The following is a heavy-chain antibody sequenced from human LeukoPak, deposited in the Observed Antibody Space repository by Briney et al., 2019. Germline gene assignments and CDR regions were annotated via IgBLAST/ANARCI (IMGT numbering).Heavy chain of an antibody. V-gene: IGHV4-30-4*01. CDR1: GGSISSGDYY. D-gene: IGHD4-17*01. Sequence: SETLSLTCTVSGGSISSGDYYWSWIRQPPGKGLEGIGYIYNRGNTYYSPSLKSRVTISVDTSKNQFSLRLSSVTAADTAVYYCARAKYGDFAAASHSYGMDVWGQGTTVTVSS. CDR3: ARAKYGDFAAASHSYGMDV. J-gene: IGHJ6*02. CDR2: IYNRGNT.